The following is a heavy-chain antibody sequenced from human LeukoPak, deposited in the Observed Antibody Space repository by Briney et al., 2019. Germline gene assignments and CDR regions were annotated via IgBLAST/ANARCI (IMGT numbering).Heavy chain of an antibody. V-gene: IGHV4-34*01. D-gene: IGHD6-19*01. CDR1: GGSISSYY. J-gene: IGHJ4*02. CDR3: ARRSGWYLRHHYFDY. Sequence: SETLSLTCTVSGGSISSYYWSWIRQPPGKGLEWIGEINHSGSTNYNPSLRSRVTISVDTSKNQFSLKLSSVTAADTAVYYCARRSGWYLRHHYFDYWGQGTLVTVSS. CDR2: INHSGST.